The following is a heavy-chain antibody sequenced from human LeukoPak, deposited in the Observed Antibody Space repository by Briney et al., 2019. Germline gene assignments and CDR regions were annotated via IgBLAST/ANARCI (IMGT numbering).Heavy chain of an antibody. CDR3: ARESYCSGGSCYSGRAFDI. CDR2: INTDGSST. Sequence: PGGSLRLSCAASGFTFSTYWMHWVRQAPGKGLVWVSRINTDGSSTYYADSVKGRLTISRDNAKNTLYLQMNSLRAEDTAVYYCARESYCSGGSCYSGRAFDIWGQGTMVTVSS. CDR1: GFTFSTYW. D-gene: IGHD2-15*01. V-gene: IGHV3-74*01. J-gene: IGHJ3*02.